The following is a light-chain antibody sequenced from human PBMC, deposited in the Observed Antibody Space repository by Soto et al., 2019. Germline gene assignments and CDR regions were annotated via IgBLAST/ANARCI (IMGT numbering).Light chain of an antibody. CDR3: QQYGGSPPTT. V-gene: IGKV3-20*01. J-gene: IGKJ5*01. Sequence: EIVLTQSPGTLSLSPGETATLSCRARQSVSSNYLAWYQQKPAQAPRLLIYGASSRATGIPDRFSGSGSGTDFTLTISRLEPEDFAVYYCQQYGGSPPTTFGQGTRLEIE. CDR2: GAS. CDR1: QSVSSNY.